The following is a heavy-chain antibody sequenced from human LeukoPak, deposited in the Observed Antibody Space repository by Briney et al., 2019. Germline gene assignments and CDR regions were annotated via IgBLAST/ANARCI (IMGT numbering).Heavy chain of an antibody. CDR2: ISSSSSYT. CDR1: GFTFSDYY. J-gene: IGHJ4*02. V-gene: IGHV3-11*06. CDR3: ARGSYDSGWYGGY. D-gene: IGHD6-19*01. Sequence: GGSLRLSCAASGFTFSDYYMSWIRQAPGKGLEWISYISSSSSYTNYADSVKGRFTISRDNAKNSLYLQMSSLRAEDTAAYYCARGSYDSGWYGGYWGQGTLVTVSS.